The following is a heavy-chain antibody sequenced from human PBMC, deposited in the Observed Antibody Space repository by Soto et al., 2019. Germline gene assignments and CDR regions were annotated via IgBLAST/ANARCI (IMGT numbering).Heavy chain of an antibody. D-gene: IGHD2-15*01. J-gene: IGHJ6*02. CDR1: GFTFSSYG. CDR3: AREPLGYCGGGSCYSDGMDV. CDR2: ISSSSSYI. V-gene: IGHV3-21*01. Sequence: GGSLRLSCAASGFTFSSYGMTWVRQAPGKGLEWVSSISSSSSYIYYADSVKGRFTISRDNAKNSLFLQMNSLRAEDPVVYYCAREPLGYCGGGSCYSDGMDVWGQGTTVTVSS.